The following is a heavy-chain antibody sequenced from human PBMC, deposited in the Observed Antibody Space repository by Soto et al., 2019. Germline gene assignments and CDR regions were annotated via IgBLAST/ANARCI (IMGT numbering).Heavy chain of an antibody. Sequence: QVQLVESGGGVVQPGRSLRLSCAASGFTFSSYGMHWVRQAPGKGLEWVAVISYDGSNKYYADSVKGRFTISRDNSKNTLYLQMNSLRAEDTAVYYCAKDLSSGSYFRYYYYGMDVWGQGTTVTVSS. CDR1: GFTFSSYG. J-gene: IGHJ6*02. V-gene: IGHV3-30*18. CDR3: AKDLSSGSYFRYYYYGMDV. D-gene: IGHD1-26*01. CDR2: ISYDGSNK.